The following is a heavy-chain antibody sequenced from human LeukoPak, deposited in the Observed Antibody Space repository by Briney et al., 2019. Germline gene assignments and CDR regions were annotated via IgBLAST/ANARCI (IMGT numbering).Heavy chain of an antibody. V-gene: IGHV3-30*02. CDR3: AKDGNWASVS. Sequence: GGSLRLSCVGSGFTFSVHWVSQVPGKGLEWLTFIRHDGTDQHYADSVRGRFTISRDNSKNTVYLQMNSLRPEDTALYYCAKDGNWASVSWGQGTLVTVSS. D-gene: IGHD7-27*01. CDR1: GFTFS. CDR2: IRHDGTDQ. J-gene: IGHJ5*02.